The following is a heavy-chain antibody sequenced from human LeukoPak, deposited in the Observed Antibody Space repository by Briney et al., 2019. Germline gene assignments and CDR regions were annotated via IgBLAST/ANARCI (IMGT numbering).Heavy chain of an antibody. V-gene: IGHV4-59*06. CDR1: GGSISSYY. J-gene: IGHJ3*02. CDR3: ARDPDYYDSSGYLPGGAFDI. Sequence: SETLSLTCTVSGGSISSYYWSWIRQHPGKGLEWIGYIYYSGSTYYNPSLKSRVTISVDTSKNQFSLKLSSVTAADTAVYYCARDPDYYDSSGYLPGGAFDIWGQGTMVTVSS. CDR2: IYYSGST. D-gene: IGHD3-22*01.